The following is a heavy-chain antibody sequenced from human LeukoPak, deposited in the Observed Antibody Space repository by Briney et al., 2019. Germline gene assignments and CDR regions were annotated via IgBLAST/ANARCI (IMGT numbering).Heavy chain of an antibody. D-gene: IGHD6-19*01. CDR3: AKGSPPRIAVAGTYADY. V-gene: IGHV3-23*01. Sequence: GGSLRLSCAASGFTFSSYAMNWVRQAPGKGLEWVSGISGSGGSTYYADSVKGRFAISRDNSKNTLYLQMNSLRAEDTALYYCAKGSPPRIAVAGTYADYWGQGALVTVSS. CDR2: ISGSGGST. J-gene: IGHJ4*02. CDR1: GFTFSSYA.